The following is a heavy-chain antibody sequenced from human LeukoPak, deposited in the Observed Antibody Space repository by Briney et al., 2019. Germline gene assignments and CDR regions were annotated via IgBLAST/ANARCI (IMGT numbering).Heavy chain of an antibody. V-gene: IGHV3-30-3*01. CDR1: GFTFSSYA. J-gene: IGHJ3*02. CDR2: ISYDGSNK. CDR3: AGDAFDI. Sequence: PGGSLRLSCAASGFTFSSYAMHWVRQAPGKGLEWVAVISYDGSNKYYADSVKGRFTISRDNSKNTLYLQMNSRRAEDTAVYYCAGDAFDIWGQGTMVTVSS.